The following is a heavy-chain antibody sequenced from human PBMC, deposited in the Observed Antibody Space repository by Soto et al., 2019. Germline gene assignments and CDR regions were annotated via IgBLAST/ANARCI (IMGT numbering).Heavy chain of an antibody. V-gene: IGHV1-69*02. CDR1: GGTFSSYT. Sequence: QVQLVQSGAEVKKPGSSVKVSCKASGGTFSSYTISWVRQAPGQGLEWMGRIIPILGIANYAQKFQGRVTITAEKSTSKAYMELSSLRSEDTAVYYCASYDSSGFNAYWGQGTLVTVSS. CDR3: ASYDSSGFNAY. J-gene: IGHJ4*02. D-gene: IGHD3-22*01. CDR2: IIPILGIA.